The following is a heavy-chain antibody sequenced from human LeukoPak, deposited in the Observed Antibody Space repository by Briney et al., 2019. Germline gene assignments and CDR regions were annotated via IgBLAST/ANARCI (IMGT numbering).Heavy chain of an antibody. V-gene: IGHV3-23*01. J-gene: IGHJ4*02. Sequence: GGSLRLSCAASGFTVSSNYMSWVRQAPGKGLEWASAISGSGGSTYYADSVKGRFTISRDNSKNTLYLQMNSLRAEDTAIYYCAKFLPTHIVVANYYFDYWGQGTLATVSS. D-gene: IGHD2-21*01. CDR3: AKFLPTHIVVANYYFDY. CDR2: ISGSGGST. CDR1: GFTVSSNY.